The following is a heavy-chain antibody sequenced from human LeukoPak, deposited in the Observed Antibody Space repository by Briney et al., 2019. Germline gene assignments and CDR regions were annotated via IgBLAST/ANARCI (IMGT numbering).Heavy chain of an antibody. CDR3: ARKIASTRLGVRYYYMDV. J-gene: IGHJ6*03. V-gene: IGHV1-8*01. Sequence: GASVKVSCKASGYTFISDDIVWLRQATGQGLEWMGYMNPKSGNTDYVQNFQGRVTMTRDTSITTAYMELSGLRSEDTAVYYCARKIASTRLGVRYYYMDVWGEGTTVTISS. CDR2: MNPKSGNT. CDR1: GYTFISDD. D-gene: IGHD2-2*01.